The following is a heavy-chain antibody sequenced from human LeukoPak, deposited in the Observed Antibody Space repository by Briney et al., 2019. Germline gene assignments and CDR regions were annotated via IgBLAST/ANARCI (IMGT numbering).Heavy chain of an antibody. D-gene: IGHD5-24*01. V-gene: IGHV4-4*07. CDR1: GSSISNYY. CDR3: ARGRYCSATICSGGDAFDI. Sequence: PSETLSLTSTVSGSSISNYYWSWIRQPAGKGLEWIGRIYTSASTNYNPSLKSRVTLSVDASKNQFSLRLSSLTAADTAVYYCARGRYCSATICSGGDAFDIWGQGTVVTVSS. J-gene: IGHJ3*02. CDR2: IYTSAST.